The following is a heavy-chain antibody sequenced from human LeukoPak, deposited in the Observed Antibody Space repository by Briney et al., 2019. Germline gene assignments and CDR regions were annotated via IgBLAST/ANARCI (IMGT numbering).Heavy chain of an antibody. V-gene: IGHV3-23*01. J-gene: IGHJ5*02. CDR3: AKDGELWFGELFHNWFDP. CDR1: GFTFDDYG. Sequence: PGGSLRLSCAASGFTFDDYGMSWVRQAPGKGLEWVSAISGSGGSTYYADSVKGRFTISRDNSKNTLYLQMNSLRAEDTAVYYCAKDGELWFGELFHNWFDPWGQGTLVTVSS. D-gene: IGHD3-10*01. CDR2: ISGSGGST.